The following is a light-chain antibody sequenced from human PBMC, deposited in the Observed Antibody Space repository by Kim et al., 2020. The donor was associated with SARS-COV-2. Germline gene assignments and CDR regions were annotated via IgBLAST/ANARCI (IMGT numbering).Light chain of an antibody. CDR2: YDS. J-gene: IGLJ2*01. V-gene: IGLV3-21*04. CDR3: QVWDDSGDHVV. Sequence: SYELTQPPSVSVAPGKTARIPCGGNNIGSKSVHWYQQKPGQAPVLVIYYDSDRPSGIPERFSDSNSGNTATLTISRVEAGDEADYYCQVWDDSGDHVVFG. CDR1: NIGSKS.